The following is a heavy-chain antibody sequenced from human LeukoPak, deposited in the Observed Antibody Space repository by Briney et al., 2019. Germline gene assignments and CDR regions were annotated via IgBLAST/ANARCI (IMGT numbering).Heavy chain of an antibody. CDR1: GFTFSSYS. J-gene: IGHJ3*02. V-gene: IGHV3-48*04. CDR2: ISSSSSTI. CDR3: ARVTIIKAVEAFDI. Sequence: GSLRLSCAASGFTFSSYSMNWVRQAPGKGLEWVSYISSSSSTIYYADSMKGRFTISRDNAKNSLYLQMNSLRAEDTAVYYCARVTIIKAVEAFDIWGQGTMVTVSS. D-gene: IGHD6-19*01.